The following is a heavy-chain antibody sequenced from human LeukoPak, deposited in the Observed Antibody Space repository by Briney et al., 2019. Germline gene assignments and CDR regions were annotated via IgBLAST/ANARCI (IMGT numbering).Heavy chain of an antibody. D-gene: IGHD6-19*01. V-gene: IGHV3-73*01. CDR3: SRHEYSSGQYWWA. CDR1: GFTFSGSA. Sequence: GGSLRLSCAASGFTFSGSALHWVRQASGKGLEWVGRIRSKANNYATAYPESVKGRFTISRDDSKNTAYLQMNSLKSEDTAVYYCSRHEYSSGQYWWAGGQGILVTVSS. CDR2: IRSKANNYAT. J-gene: IGHJ4*02.